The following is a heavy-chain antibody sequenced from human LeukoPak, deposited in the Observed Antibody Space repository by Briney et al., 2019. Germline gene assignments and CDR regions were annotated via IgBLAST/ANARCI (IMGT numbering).Heavy chain of an antibody. Sequence: GRSLRLSCAASGFTFSSYAMSWVRQAPGKGLEWVSAISGSGGSTYYADSVKGRFTISRDNSKNTLYLQMNSLRAEDTAVYYCARVTTKSYGYDYWGQGTLVTVSS. CDR2: ISGSGGST. J-gene: IGHJ4*02. CDR1: GFTFSSYA. V-gene: IGHV3-23*01. D-gene: IGHD5-18*01. CDR3: ARVTTKSYGYDY.